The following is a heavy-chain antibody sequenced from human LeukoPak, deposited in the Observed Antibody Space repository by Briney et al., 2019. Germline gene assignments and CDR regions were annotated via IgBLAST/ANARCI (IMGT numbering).Heavy chain of an antibody. V-gene: IGHV3-23*01. CDR3: AKDGYYSSANHFARLHFDL. CDR2: ISGDVQTT. CDR1: GFTFSTHA. J-gene: IGHJ2*01. D-gene: IGHD3-22*01. Sequence: GGSLILSCEASGFTFSTHAMNWIRQTPGKGLEWLSVISGDVQTTTYASSVRGRFTISRDNSKNTLYLEMNSLRVEDTAIYYCAKDGYYSSANHFARLHFDLWGRGTRVTVSS.